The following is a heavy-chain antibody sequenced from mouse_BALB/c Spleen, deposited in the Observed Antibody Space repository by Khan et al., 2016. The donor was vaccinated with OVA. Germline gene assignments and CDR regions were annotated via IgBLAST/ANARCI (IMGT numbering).Heavy chain of an antibody. CDR2: IYPGGGNT. CDR1: GYAFSSYW. V-gene: IGHV1-80*01. Sequence: QVQLQQSGAELVRPGSSVKISCKASGYAFSSYWMNWVKQKPGQGLEWIGQIYPGGGNTYYSGDFKGKATLTADKSSNTAYMQLSTLTSEDSAVYFCEGEGYYGSRRAWFAYWGQGTLVTVSA. CDR3: EGEGYYGSRRAWFAY. D-gene: IGHD1-1*01. J-gene: IGHJ3*01.